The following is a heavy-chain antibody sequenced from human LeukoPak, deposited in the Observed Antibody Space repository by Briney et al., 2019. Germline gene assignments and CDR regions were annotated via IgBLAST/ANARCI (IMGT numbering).Heavy chain of an antibody. J-gene: IGHJ6*02. D-gene: IGHD3-10*01. CDR1: GFTFSSYD. CDR3: ARDYTMVRGVYDYYGMDV. V-gene: IGHV3-13*01. Sequence: GGSLRLSCAASGFTFSSYDMHWVRQATGKGLEWVSAIGTAGDTYYPGSVKGRFTISRDNSKNTLYLQMNSLRAEDTAVYYCARDYTMVRGVYDYYGMDVWGQGTTVTVSS. CDR2: IGTAGDT.